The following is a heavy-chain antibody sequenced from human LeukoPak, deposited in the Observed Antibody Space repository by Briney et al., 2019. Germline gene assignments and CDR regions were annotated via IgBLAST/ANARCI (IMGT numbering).Heavy chain of an antibody. J-gene: IGHJ4*02. V-gene: IGHV3-21*01. D-gene: IGHD1-26*01. CDR2: ISSSSSYI. CDR1: GFTFSSYG. Sequence: GGSLRLSCTASGFTFSSYGMNWVRQAPGKGLEWVSSISSSSSYIYYADSVEGRFTISRDNAKNSLYLQMNSLRAEDTAVYYCARDIVFADWGQGTLVTVSS. CDR3: ARDIVFAD.